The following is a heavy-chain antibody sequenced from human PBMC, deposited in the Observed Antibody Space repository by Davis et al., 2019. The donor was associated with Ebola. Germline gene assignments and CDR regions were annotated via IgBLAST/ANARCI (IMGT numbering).Heavy chain of an antibody. CDR1: GGSISGDY. V-gene: IGHV4-59*01. CDR2: IHDSGST. D-gene: IGHD3-22*01. J-gene: IGHJ6*02. Sequence: SETLSLTCTVSGGSISGDYWSWIRQPPGKGLEWIGYIHDSGSTNYNPSLTSRLTISVDTSKNQFSLKLSSVTAADTAVYYCARFSSGYYGRSYYYYGMDVWGQGTTVTVSS. CDR3: ARFSSGYYGRSYYYYGMDV.